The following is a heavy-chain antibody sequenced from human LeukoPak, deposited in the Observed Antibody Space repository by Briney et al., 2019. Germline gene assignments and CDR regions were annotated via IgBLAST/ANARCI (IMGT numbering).Heavy chain of an antibody. CDR1: GYTFTSYG. CDR2: ISAYNGNT. D-gene: IGHD6-19*01. CDR3: ARDRGSIAVAGTVY. Sequence: EASVKVSCKASGYTFTSYGISWVRQAPGRGLEWMGWISAYNGNTNYAQKLQGRVTMTTDTSTSTAYMELRSLRSDDTAVYYCARDRGSIAVAGTVYWGQGTLVTVSS. J-gene: IGHJ4*02. V-gene: IGHV1-18*01.